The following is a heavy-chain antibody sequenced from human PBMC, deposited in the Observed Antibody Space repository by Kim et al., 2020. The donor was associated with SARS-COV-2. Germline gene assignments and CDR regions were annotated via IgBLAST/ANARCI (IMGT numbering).Heavy chain of an antibody. CDR3: VKSRVVEWLRPYYFDY. Sequence: GGSLRLSCSASGFTFSSYAMHWVRQAPGKGLEYVSAISSNGGSTYYADSVKGRFTISRDNSKNTLYLQMSSLRAEDTAVYYCVKSRVVEWLRPYYFDYWGQGTLVTVSS. J-gene: IGHJ4*02. CDR2: ISSNGGST. CDR1: GFTFSSYA. V-gene: IGHV3-64D*09. D-gene: IGHD5-12*01.